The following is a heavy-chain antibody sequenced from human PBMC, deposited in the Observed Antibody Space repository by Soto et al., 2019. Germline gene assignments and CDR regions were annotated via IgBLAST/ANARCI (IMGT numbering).Heavy chain of an antibody. CDR3: ARDYDSSGYLDY. Sequence: SVTCTVSGGSISSGGYYWSWIRQHPGKGLEWIGYIYYSGSTYYNPSLKSRVTISVDTSKNQFSLKLSSVTAADTAVYYCARDYDSSGYLDYWGQGTLVTVSS. V-gene: IGHV4-31*03. CDR1: GGSISSGGYY. D-gene: IGHD3-22*01. J-gene: IGHJ4*02. CDR2: IYYSGST.